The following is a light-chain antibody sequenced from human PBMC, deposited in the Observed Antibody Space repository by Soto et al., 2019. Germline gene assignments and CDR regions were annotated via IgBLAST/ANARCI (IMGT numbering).Light chain of an antibody. Sequence: QLTQSPSSLSASVGDSVIITCRATHDLFNFPAWYQQKPGKAPNLLIYGGSSLHSGVPSRFNGSGSGRDFTLTINRLQPEDFATYFCLQTTYWPHTFGQGTRLEIK. J-gene: IGKJ2*01. CDR3: LQTTYWPHT. V-gene: IGKV1-9*01. CDR2: GGS. CDR1: HDLFNF.